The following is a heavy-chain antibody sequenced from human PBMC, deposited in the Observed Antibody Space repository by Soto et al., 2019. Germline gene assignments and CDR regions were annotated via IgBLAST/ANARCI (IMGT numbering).Heavy chain of an antibody. CDR1: GFTFSSYA. Sequence: QVQLVESGGGVVQPGRSLRLSCAASGFTFSSYAMHWVRQAPGKGLEWVAVISSDGSNKYYADSVKGRFTISRDNSKNTLYLQMNSLRAADTAVYYCARYIVVVTATYAFDIWGQGTMVTVSS. CDR3: ARYIVVVTATYAFDI. J-gene: IGHJ3*02. CDR2: ISSDGSNK. D-gene: IGHD2-21*02. V-gene: IGHV3-30-3*01.